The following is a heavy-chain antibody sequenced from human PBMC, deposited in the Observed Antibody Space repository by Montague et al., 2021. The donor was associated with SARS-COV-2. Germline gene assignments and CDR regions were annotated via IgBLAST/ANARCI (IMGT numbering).Heavy chain of an antibody. CDR2: INPDGDAT. CDR3: ARSNLHDYADY. D-gene: IGHD4/OR15-4a*01. V-gene: IGHV3-74*01. J-gene: IGHJ4*02. Sequence: SLRLSGAASGFTFSTYWMYWIRQVPGKGLAWVSRINPDGDATTYADSVKGRFTISRDNSKNILYLQMNSLRGEDTAVYYCARSNLHDYADYWGRGNLVTVSS. CDR1: GFTFSTYW.